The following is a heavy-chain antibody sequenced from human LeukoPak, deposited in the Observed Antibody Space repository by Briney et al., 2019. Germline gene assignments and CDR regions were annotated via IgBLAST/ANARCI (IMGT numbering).Heavy chain of an antibody. V-gene: IGHV3-23*01. CDR1: GFTFSSYA. CDR2: IGGSGGST. D-gene: IGHD3-10*01. Sequence: GGSLRLSCAASGFTFSSYAMSWVRQAPGKGLEWVSAIGGSGGSTYYADSVKGRFTISRDNSKNTLYLQMNSLRAEDTAVYYCAKVEYYGSGSYYGYYYYYGMDVWGQGTTVTVSS. J-gene: IGHJ6*02. CDR3: AKVEYYGSGSYYGYYYYYGMDV.